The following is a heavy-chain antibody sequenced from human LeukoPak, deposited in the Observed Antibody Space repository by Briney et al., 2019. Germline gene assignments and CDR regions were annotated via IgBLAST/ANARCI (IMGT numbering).Heavy chain of an antibody. Sequence: GGSLRLSCTASGFSFSGHWMHWARQLPGKGLVWVSRISPTGSTTSYADSVKGRFTVSRDNAKNTLYLQVNNLRAEDTAVYYCARGPNSNWSGLDFWGQGTLLTVSS. J-gene: IGHJ4*02. D-gene: IGHD6-6*01. CDR2: ISPTGSTT. CDR3: ARGPNSNWSGLDF. V-gene: IGHV3-74*01. CDR1: GFSFSGHW.